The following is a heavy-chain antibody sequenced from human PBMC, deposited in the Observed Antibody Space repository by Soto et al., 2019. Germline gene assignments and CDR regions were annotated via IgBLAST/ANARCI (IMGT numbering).Heavy chain of an antibody. D-gene: IGHD3-22*01. CDR2: ISGSGGST. CDR3: AKDRRYDSSGYYYYFDY. CDR1: GFTFSSYA. V-gene: IGHV3-23*01. Sequence: GGSLRLSCAASGFTFSSYAMSWVRQAPGKGLEWVSAISGSGGSTYYADSVKGRFTISRDNSKNTLYPQMNSLRAEDTAVYYCAKDRRYDSSGYYYYFDYWGQGTLVTVSS. J-gene: IGHJ4*02.